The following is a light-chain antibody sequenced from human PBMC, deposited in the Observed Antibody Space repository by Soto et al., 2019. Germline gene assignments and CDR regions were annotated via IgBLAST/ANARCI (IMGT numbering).Light chain of an antibody. J-gene: IGKJ4*01. Sequence: DIQMTQSPSTLSASVGDRVTITCRASQNINNWLAWYQQKPGKAPRLLIYDASTLESGVPSRFSGSGSGTELTGTISGLQPDDFTTFYCQQYNGYFGGGTKVEIK. CDR3: QQYNGY. CDR1: QNINNW. CDR2: DAS. V-gene: IGKV1-5*01.